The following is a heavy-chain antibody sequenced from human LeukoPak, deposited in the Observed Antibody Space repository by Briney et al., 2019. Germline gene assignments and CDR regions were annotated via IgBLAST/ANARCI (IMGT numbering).Heavy chain of an antibody. V-gene: IGHV3-49*04. CDR3: TRERYNWNGIFDY. J-gene: IGHJ4*02. Sequence: GGSLRLSCTASGFTFGDYAMSWVRQAPGKGLEWVGFIRSKAYGGTTEYAASVKGRFTISRDDSKSIAYLQKNSLKTEDTAVYYCTRERYNWNGIFDYWGQGTLVTVSS. CDR2: IRSKAYGGTT. D-gene: IGHD1-1*01. CDR1: GFTFGDYA.